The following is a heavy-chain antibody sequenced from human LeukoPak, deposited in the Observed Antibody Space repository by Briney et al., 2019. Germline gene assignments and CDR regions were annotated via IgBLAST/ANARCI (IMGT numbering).Heavy chain of an antibody. CDR3: ARAASSGWFSEDAFDI. J-gene: IGHJ3*02. D-gene: IGHD6-19*01. V-gene: IGHV4-59*01. Sequence: PSETLSLTCTVSGGSISSYYWSWIRQPPGKGLEWIGYIYYSGSTNYNPSLKSRVTISVDTSKNQFSLKLSSVTAADTAVYYCARAASSGWFSEDAFDIWGQGTMVTVSS. CDR2: IYYSGST. CDR1: GGSISSYY.